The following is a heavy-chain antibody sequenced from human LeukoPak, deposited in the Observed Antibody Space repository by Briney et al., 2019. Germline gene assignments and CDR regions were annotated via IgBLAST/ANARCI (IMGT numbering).Heavy chain of an antibody. D-gene: IGHD6-6*01. J-gene: IGHJ1*01. CDR2: IYYSGST. CDR1: GGSISGYY. Sequence: PSETLSLTCTVSGGSISGYYWSWIRQPPGKGLEWIGYIYYSGSTNYNPSLQSRVTISVDTSKNQFSLKLSSVTAADTAVYYCARGGAARLHFQNWGQGTLVTVSS. CDR3: ARGGAARLHFQN. V-gene: IGHV4-59*01.